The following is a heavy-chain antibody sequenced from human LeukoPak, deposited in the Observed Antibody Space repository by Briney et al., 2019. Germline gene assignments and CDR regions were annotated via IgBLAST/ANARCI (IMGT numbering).Heavy chain of an antibody. V-gene: IGHV3-74*01. CDR3: AKGAKYSGSSVFDY. CDR2: INSDGSST. D-gene: IGHD1-26*01. CDR1: GFTFSSYW. J-gene: IGHJ4*02. Sequence: PGGSLRLSCAASGFTFSSYWVHWVRQAPGKGLVWVSRINSDGSSTSYADSVKGRFTISRDNSKNTLYLQMNSLRAEDTAVYYCAKGAKYSGSSVFDYWGQGTLVTVSS.